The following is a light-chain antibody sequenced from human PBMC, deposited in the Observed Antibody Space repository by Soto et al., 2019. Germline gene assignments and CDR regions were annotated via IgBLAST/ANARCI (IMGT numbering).Light chain of an antibody. V-gene: IGKV3-20*01. J-gene: IGKJ1*01. CDR1: QSVSSNY. Sequence: EIVLTQSPGTLSLSPGERATLSCTASQSVSSNYLAWYQQKPGQAPRPLIYDASSRATGIPDRFRGSGSGTDFTLTISRLEPGDFAVYYCHQYGGSPQTFGQGTKVEIK. CDR2: DAS. CDR3: HQYGGSPQT.